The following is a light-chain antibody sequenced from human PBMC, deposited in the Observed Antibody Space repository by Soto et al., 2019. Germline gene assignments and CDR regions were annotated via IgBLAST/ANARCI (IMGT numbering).Light chain of an antibody. Sequence: IQLTHSPSFLSASVGDRVTLTRLASQGISSYLAWYQQRAGKAPKFLMYAAPTLQNGVPSRFSGSGSGTEFALTISSLQPEDFATYYCQQLKTYPLTFGGGTKVDI. V-gene: IGKV1-9*01. J-gene: IGKJ4*01. CDR3: QQLKTYPLT. CDR1: QGISSY. CDR2: AAP.